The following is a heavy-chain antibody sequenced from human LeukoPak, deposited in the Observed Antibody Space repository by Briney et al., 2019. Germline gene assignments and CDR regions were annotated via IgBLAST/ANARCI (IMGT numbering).Heavy chain of an antibody. V-gene: IGHV3-23*01. Sequence: GGSLRLSCAASGFTFSSYAMSWVRQAPGKGLEWVSAISGSGSSTYYADSVKGRFTISRDNSKNTLYLQMNSLRAEDTAVYYCAKDQRYCGGDCYSSFDYWGQGTLVTVSS. CDR3: AKDQRYCGGDCYSSFDY. D-gene: IGHD2-21*02. CDR2: ISGSGSST. CDR1: GFTFSSYA. J-gene: IGHJ4*02.